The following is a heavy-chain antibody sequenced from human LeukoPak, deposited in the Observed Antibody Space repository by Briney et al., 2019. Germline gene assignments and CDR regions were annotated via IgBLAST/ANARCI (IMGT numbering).Heavy chain of an antibody. CDR2: ITGSGGST. J-gene: IGHJ6*02. CDR1: GFTFSNFA. V-gene: IGHV3-23*01. D-gene: IGHD1-26*01. CDR3: AKLRWVGGTSGLLDGMHV. Sequence: PGGSLRLSCVASGFTFSNFAMSWVRQAPGKGLEWVSAITGSGGSTLYADSVKGRFTISRDNSKNTPYVQMNSLRAEDTAVYYCAKLRWVGGTSGLLDGMHVWGQGTTVTVSS.